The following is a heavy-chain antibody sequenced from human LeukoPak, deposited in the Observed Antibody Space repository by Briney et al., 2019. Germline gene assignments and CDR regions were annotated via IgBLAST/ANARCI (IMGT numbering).Heavy chain of an antibody. CDR3: AKGSPTSTGSLWYGMDV. CDR1: GFTFSSYD. V-gene: IGHV3-13*01. D-gene: IGHD1-26*01. Sequence: GSLRLSCAASGFTFSSYDMHWVRQATGKGLEWVSAIGTAGDTYYPGSVKGRFTISRDNSKNTLYLQMNSLRAEDTAVYYCAKGSPTSTGSLWYGMDVWGQGTTVTVSS. J-gene: IGHJ6*02. CDR2: IGTAGDT.